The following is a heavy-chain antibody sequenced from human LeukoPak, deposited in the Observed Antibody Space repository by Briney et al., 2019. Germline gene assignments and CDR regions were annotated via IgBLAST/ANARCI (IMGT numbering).Heavy chain of an antibody. J-gene: IGHJ1*01. CDR1: GFTFSRNS. Sequence: PGGSLRLFCAVSGFTASGFTFSRNSMSWVRQAPGKGLDWVASIREDGSEKYYVDSVKGRFTISRDNSKNTLFLQMNSLRAEDTAVYFCAVAISAAGTLGRWGQGTLVTVSS. CDR3: AVAISAAGTLGR. V-gene: IGHV3-7*05. D-gene: IGHD6-13*01. CDR2: IREDGSEK.